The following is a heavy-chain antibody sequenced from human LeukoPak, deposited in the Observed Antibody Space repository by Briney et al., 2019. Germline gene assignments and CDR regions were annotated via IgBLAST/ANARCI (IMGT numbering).Heavy chain of an antibody. CDR3: AREGCSGDSCYTDY. D-gene: IGHD2-15*01. Sequence: GGSLRLSCVASGFNFGDYGMSWVRQAPGKGLEWVSGINWNGGSIAYADSVKGRFTISRDNSKNTLYLQMNSLRAEDTAVYYCAREGCSGDSCYTDYWGQGTLVTVSS. CDR1: GFNFGDYG. V-gene: IGHV3-20*04. CDR2: INWNGGSI. J-gene: IGHJ4*02.